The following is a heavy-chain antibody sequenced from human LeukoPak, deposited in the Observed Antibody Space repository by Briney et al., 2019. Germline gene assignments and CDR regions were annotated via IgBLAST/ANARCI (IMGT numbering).Heavy chain of an antibody. D-gene: IGHD3-10*01. CDR1: GGTFSSYA. CDR3: ARDHPPYYYGSGMLTHPASGYYYYGMDV. J-gene: IGHJ6*02. Sequence: SVRVSCKASGGTFSSYAISWVRQAPGQGLEWMGGIIPIFGTANYAQKFQGRVTITADKSTSTAYMELSSLRSEDTAVYYCARDHPPYYYGSGMLTHPASGYYYYGMDVWGQGTTVTVSS. V-gene: IGHV1-69*06. CDR2: IIPIFGTA.